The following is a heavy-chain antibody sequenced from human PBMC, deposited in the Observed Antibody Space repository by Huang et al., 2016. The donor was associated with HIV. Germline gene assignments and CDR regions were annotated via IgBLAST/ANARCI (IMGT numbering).Heavy chain of an antibody. Sequence: QLQLQESGPGLVKPSQNLSLTCTVFGGSVSSRNYYWAWIRKTPGKGLEWIGSMHHSGTAYYNRSLKMRGARMGDKSKNQFSLEVTSATAADSAIYYCARQGGDCTSISCYLSWFDPWGQGTLVTVSS. CDR3: ARQGGDCTSISCYLSWFDP. D-gene: IGHD2-2*01. V-gene: IGHV4-39*01. CDR2: MHHSGTA. CDR1: GGSVSSRNYY. J-gene: IGHJ5*02.